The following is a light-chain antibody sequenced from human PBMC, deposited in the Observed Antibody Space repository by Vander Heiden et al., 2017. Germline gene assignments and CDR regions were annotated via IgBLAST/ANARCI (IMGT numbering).Light chain of an antibody. V-gene: IGKV1-5*01. CDR3: QQYYTFPWT. CDR2: DAS. CDR1: QTIHKW. Sequence: DIQMTQSPSTLSTSVEDRVTISCRASQTIHKWLAWYQQNPGKAPELLIYDASTLQSGVPSRFSGAGSGTEFTLTISSLQPDDFATYYCQQYYTFPWTFGRGTKVDI. J-gene: IGKJ1*01.